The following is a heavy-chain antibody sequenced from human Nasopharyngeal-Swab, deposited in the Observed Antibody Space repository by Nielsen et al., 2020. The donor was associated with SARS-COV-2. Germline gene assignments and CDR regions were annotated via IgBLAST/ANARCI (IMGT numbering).Heavy chain of an antibody. CDR2: IYSGGNT. CDR3: ARDSNGSGRYY. Sequence: WILQPPGKGLEWVSIIYSGGNTYYADSVKGRFTISRDNSKNTLFLQMNSLRAEDTAVYYCARDSNGSGRYYWGQGTLVTVST. V-gene: IGHV3-66*01. J-gene: IGHJ4*02. D-gene: IGHD3-10*01.